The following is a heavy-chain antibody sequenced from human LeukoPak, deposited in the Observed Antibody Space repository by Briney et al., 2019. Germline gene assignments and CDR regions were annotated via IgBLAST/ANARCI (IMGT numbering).Heavy chain of an antibody. CDR3: ARRRGYSSYFDY. D-gene: IGHD5-18*01. V-gene: IGHV1-8*01. CDR2: MNPNSGNT. CDR1: GYTFTSYD. J-gene: IGHJ4*02. Sequence: ASVKVSCKASGYTFTSYDISWVRQATGQGLEWMGWMNPNSGNTGYAQKFQGRVTMTRNTSISTAYMELSSLRSEDTAVYYCARRRGYSSYFDYWGQGTLVTVSS.